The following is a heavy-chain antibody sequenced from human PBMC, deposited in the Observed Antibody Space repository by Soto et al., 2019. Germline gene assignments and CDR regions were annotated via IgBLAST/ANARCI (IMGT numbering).Heavy chain of an antibody. CDR3: ARAIGPTLFDY. V-gene: IGHV3-13*04. CDR1: GFTFSSYD. Sequence: SLRLSCSASGFTFSSYDMHWVRQGPGKGLEWVSAIGTAGDTNYAGSVKGRFTISRENAKNSLYLQMNSLRAGDTAIYFCARAIGPTLFDYWGQGTLVTVSS. J-gene: IGHJ4*02. CDR2: IGTAGDT. D-gene: IGHD3-22*01.